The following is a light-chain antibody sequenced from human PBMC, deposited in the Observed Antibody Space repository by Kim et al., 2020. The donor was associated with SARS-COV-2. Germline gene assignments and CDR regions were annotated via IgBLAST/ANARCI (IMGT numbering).Light chain of an antibody. CDR1: QSVSSY. V-gene: IGKV3-11*01. Sequence: EIVLTQSTATLSLSPGERATLSCRASQSVSSYLAWYQQRPGQAPRLLIYEASHRATGIPARFSGSGSGTDFTLTISSLEREDFAVYYCQQRSNWPRTFGQGTKVDIK. CDR3: QQRSNWPRT. CDR2: EAS. J-gene: IGKJ1*01.